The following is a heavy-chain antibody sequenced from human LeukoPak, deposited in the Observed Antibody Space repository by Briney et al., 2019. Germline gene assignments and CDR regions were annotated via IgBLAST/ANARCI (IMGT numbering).Heavy chain of an antibody. J-gene: IGHJ4*02. Sequence: SETLSLTCTVSGGSISSYYWSWIRQPPGKGLEWIGYIYYSGSTNYNPSLKSRVTISVDTSKNQFSLKLSSVTAADTAVYYCARVIGYSSSYYFDYWGQGTLVTVSS. CDR2: IYYSGST. D-gene: IGHD6-6*01. CDR1: GGSISSYY. V-gene: IGHV4-59*01. CDR3: ARVIGYSSSYYFDY.